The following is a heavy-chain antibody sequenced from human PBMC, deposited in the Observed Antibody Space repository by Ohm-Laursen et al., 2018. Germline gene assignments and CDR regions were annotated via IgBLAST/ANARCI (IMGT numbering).Heavy chain of an antibody. D-gene: IGHD6-13*01. Sequence: GSSVKVSCKASGYTFTDYYMHWMRQAPGQGLEWMGCINPNSGGADYAQNFQGRVTMTRDKSISTAYMEVSRLRSDDTAVYYCAREHGGSSWYLGSEFDYWGQGTLVTVSS. CDR1: GYTFTDYY. V-gene: IGHV1-2*02. CDR3: AREHGGSSWYLGSEFDY. CDR2: INPNSGGA. J-gene: IGHJ4*02.